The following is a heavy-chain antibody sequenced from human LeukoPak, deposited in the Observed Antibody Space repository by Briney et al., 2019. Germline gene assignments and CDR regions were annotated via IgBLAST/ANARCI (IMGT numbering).Heavy chain of an antibody. Sequence: SETLSLTCTVSGGSMSSHYWSWIRQPPGKGLEWIGYIYHSGSTNYNPSLKSRVTISVDTSKNQFSLKLSSVTAADTAVYYCARPMVRGVNDALDIWGQGTMVTVSS. CDR3: ARPMVRGVNDALDI. CDR1: GGSMSSHY. CDR2: IYHSGST. V-gene: IGHV4-59*08. J-gene: IGHJ3*02. D-gene: IGHD3-10*01.